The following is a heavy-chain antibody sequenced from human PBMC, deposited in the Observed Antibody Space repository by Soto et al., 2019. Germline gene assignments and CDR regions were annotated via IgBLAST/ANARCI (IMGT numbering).Heavy chain of an antibody. V-gene: IGHV1-18*01. J-gene: IGHJ6*02. CDR2: ISAYNGNT. D-gene: IGHD2-15*01. CDR3: ARGRYCSGGRCSSYGMDV. Sequence: ASVKVSCKASGYTFTSYGISWVRQAPGQGLEWMGWISAYNGNTNYAQKLQGRVTMTTDTSTSTAYMELRSLRSDDTAVYYCARGRYCSGGRCSSYGMDVWGQGTTVTVSS. CDR1: GYTFTSYG.